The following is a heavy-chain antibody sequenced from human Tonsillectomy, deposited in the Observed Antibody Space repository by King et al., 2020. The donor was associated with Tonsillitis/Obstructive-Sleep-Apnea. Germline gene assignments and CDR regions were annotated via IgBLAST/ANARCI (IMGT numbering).Heavy chain of an antibody. Sequence: QLQESGPGLVKPSETLSLTCTVSGGSISSSSYYWGWIRQPPGKGLEWIGSIYYSGSTYYNPSLKSRVTISVDTSKNQFSLKLSSVTAADTAVYYCARMSEFSIYYYMDVWGKGTTVTVSS. J-gene: IGHJ6*03. CDR2: IYYSGST. CDR1: GGSISSSSYY. V-gene: IGHV4-39*01. D-gene: IGHD3-10*01. CDR3: ARMSEFSIYYYMDV.